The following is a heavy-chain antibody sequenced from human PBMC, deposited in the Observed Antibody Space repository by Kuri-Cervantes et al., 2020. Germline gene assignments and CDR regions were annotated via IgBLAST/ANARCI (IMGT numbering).Heavy chain of an antibody. V-gene: IGHV4-39*07. Sequence: SETLSLTCTVSGGSISSDNYYWGWIRQPPGKGLEWIGSIYYSGSTYYNPSLKSRVTISVDTSKNQFSLKLSSVTAADTAVYYCARGARRTSNWFDPWGQGTLVTVSS. CDR2: IYYSGST. CDR1: GGSISSDNYY. CDR3: ARGARRTSNWFDP. D-gene: IGHD3-16*01. J-gene: IGHJ5*02.